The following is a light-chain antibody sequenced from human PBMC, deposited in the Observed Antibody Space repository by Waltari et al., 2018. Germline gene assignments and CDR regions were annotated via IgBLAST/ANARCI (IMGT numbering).Light chain of an antibody. V-gene: IGLV2-14*01. CDR3: SSQSSNNVVL. J-gene: IGLJ2*01. CDR1: SNDVGGYNS. Sequence: QSALTQPASVSGSPGQSVTIFCTGTSNDVGGYNSVSWYQEHPGQAPRVIIYDVSDRPSGGSDRFSGSQSCNTASLTISGLQAEDEADYYCSSQSSNNVVLFGGGTKLTVL. CDR2: DVS.